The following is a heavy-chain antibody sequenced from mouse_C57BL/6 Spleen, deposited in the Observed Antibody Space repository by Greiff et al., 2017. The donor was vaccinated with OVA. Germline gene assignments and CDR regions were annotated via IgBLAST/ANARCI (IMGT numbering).Heavy chain of an antibody. V-gene: IGHV1-64*01. D-gene: IGHD3-3*01. Sequence: QVQLKQPGAELVKPGASVKLSCKASGYTFTSYWMHWVKQRPGQGLERIGMIHPNSGSTNYNEKFKSKATLTVDKSSSTAYMQLSSLTSEDSAVYYCARGLDFDYWGQGTTLTVSS. CDR2: IHPNSGST. J-gene: IGHJ2*01. CDR1: GYTFTSYW. CDR3: ARGLDFDY.